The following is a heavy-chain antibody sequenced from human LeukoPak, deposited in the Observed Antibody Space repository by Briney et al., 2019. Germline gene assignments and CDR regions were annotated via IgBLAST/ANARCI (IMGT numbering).Heavy chain of an antibody. CDR2: IYWDDDK. D-gene: IGHD3-16*02. J-gene: IGHJ4*02. CDR1: GFSLSTSGVG. V-gene: IGHV2-5*02. CDR3: AHMGYDYVWGSYRYPGIFYFDY. Sequence: SGPTLVNPPQTLTLTCTFSGFSLSTSGVGVGWIRQPPGKALEWLALIYWDDDKRYSPSLKSRLTITKDTSKNQVVLTMTNMDPVDTATYYCAHMGYDYVWGSYRYPGIFYFDYWGQGTLVTVSS.